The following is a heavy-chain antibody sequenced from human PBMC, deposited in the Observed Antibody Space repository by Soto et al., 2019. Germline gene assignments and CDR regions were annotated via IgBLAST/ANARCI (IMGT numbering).Heavy chain of an antibody. J-gene: IGHJ5*02. Sequence: SETLSLTCAVYVGSFSGYYWSWIRQPPGMGLEWIGEINHSGSTNYNPSLKSRVTISVDTSKNQFSLKLSSVTAADTAVYHSAISRAWGPPLFGARCHPYCPWGQGTLVTVSS. D-gene: IGHD3-16*01. CDR3: AISRAWGPPLFGARCHPYCP. CDR2: INHSGST. CDR1: VGSFSGYY. V-gene: IGHV4-34*01.